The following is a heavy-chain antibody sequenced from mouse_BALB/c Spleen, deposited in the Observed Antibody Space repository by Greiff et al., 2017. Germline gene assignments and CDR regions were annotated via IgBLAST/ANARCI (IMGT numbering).Heavy chain of an antibody. V-gene: IGHV5-6-5*01. J-gene: IGHJ2*01. CDR3: ARGYGYDGFDY. CDR1: GFTFSSSA. Sequence: EVQGVESGGGLVKPGGSLKLSCAASGFTFSSSAMSWARQTPEKRLEWVASISSGGSTYYPDSVKGRFTISRDNARNILYLQMSSLRSEDTAMYYCARGYGYDGFDYWGQGTTLTVSS. CDR2: ISSGGST. D-gene: IGHD2-2*01.